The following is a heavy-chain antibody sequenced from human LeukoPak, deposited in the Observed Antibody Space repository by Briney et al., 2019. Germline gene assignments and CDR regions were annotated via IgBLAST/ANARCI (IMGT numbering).Heavy chain of an antibody. J-gene: IGHJ5*02. CDR1: GGSISSSSYY. Sequence: QPSETLSLTCTVSGGSISSSSYYWGWIRQPPGKGLEWIGSIYYSGSTYYNPSLKSRVTISVDTSKNQFSLKLSSVTAADTAVYYCARDAPYYYDSSGYYHPWGQGTLVTVSS. CDR2: IYYSGST. V-gene: IGHV4-39*07. D-gene: IGHD3-22*01. CDR3: ARDAPYYYDSSGYYHP.